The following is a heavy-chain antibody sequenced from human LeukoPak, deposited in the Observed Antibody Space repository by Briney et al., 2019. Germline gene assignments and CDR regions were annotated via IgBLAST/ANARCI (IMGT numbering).Heavy chain of an antibody. D-gene: IGHD6-19*01. J-gene: IGHJ4*02. CDR1: AFTFRTYG. CDR2: IRYDGANK. CDR3: ARDPSGWRRYYFDY. Sequence: GGSLRLSCAASAFTFRTYGMHWVRQAPGKGLEWVAFIRYDGANKYYADSVKGRFTISRDNAKNSLYLQMNSLRAEDTAVYYCARDPSGWRRYYFDYWGQGTLVTVSS. V-gene: IGHV3-30*02.